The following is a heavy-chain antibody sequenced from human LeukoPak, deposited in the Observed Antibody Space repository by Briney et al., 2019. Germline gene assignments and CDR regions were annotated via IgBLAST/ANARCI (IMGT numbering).Heavy chain of an antibody. CDR1: GYTFTGYY. Sequence: ASVKVSCKASGYTFTGYYMHWVRQAPGQGLEWMGCINPNSGSTNYAQKFQGRVTMTRDTSISTAYMELSRLRSDDTAVYYCARSYDSSGYSDYWGQGTLVTVSS. CDR2: INPNSGST. V-gene: IGHV1-2*02. D-gene: IGHD3-22*01. CDR3: ARSYDSSGYSDY. J-gene: IGHJ4*02.